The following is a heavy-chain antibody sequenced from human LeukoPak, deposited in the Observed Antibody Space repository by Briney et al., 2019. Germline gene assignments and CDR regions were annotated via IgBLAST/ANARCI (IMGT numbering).Heavy chain of an antibody. Sequence: GGSLRLSCAASGFTFSLYSVNWVRHAPGKGLEWVSSISSSRSYIHYADSVKCRFTISRDNAKNSLYLQMNSLRAEDTAVYYWARDDQYCSSTSCHNNVLFDYWGQGTLVTVSS. V-gene: IGHV3-21*01. CDR1: GFTFSLYS. D-gene: IGHD2-2*02. CDR3: ARDDQYCSSTSCHNNVLFDY. J-gene: IGHJ4*02. CDR2: ISSSRSYI.